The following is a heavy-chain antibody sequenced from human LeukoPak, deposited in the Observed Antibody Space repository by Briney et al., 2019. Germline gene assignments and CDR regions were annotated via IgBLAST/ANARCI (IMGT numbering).Heavy chain of an antibody. Sequence: SETLSLTCTVSGYSISSGYYWGWIRQPPGKGLEWIGSIYHSGSTYYNPSLKSRVTISVDTSKNQFSLKLSSVTAADTAVYYCARGLEYGEVRDPLGYWGQGTLVTVSS. CDR2: IYHSGST. V-gene: IGHV4-38-2*02. CDR1: GYSISSGYY. D-gene: IGHD3-10*01. CDR3: ARGLEYGEVRDPLGY. J-gene: IGHJ4*02.